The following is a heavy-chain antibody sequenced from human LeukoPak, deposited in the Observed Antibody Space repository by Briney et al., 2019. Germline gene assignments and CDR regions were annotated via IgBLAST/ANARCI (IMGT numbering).Heavy chain of an antibody. CDR1: GYTFTSYG. CDR3: ATVPRNSGYYFDY. D-gene: IGHD1-7*01. Sequence: GASVKVSCKASGYTFTSYGISWVRQAPGQGLEWMGWISAYNGNTNYAQKFQGRVTMTEDTSTDTAYMELSSLRSEDTAVYYCATVPRNSGYYFDYWGQGTLVTVSS. CDR2: ISAYNGNT. V-gene: IGHV1-18*01. J-gene: IGHJ4*02.